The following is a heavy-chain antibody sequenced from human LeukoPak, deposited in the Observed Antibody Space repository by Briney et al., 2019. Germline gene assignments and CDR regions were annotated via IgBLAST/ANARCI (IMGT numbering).Heavy chain of an antibody. D-gene: IGHD6-13*01. CDR1: GFTFSTYA. Sequence: PGGSLRLSCAASGFTFSTYAMSWVRQTPGKGLEWVSVVSGSGSSTYYADSVKGRFTISRDNSKNTVYLQMSSLIAEDTAVYYCARILAAAGTDYWGQGTLVTVSS. CDR2: VSGSGSST. J-gene: IGHJ4*02. CDR3: ARILAAAGTDY. V-gene: IGHV3-23*01.